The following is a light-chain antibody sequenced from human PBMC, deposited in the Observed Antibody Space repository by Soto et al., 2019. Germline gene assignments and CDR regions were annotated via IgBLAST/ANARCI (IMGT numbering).Light chain of an antibody. CDR2: GAS. J-gene: IGKJ4*01. V-gene: IGKV1-5*01. CDR3: QQYRSFPLS. CDR1: QSVSSS. Sequence: DIQMTQSPSSLSASVGDRVTITCRASQSVSSSLAWYQQKPGKAPKLLIYGASSLESGVPSRFSGSESGTEFTLTIASLQPDDFATYYCQQYRSFPLSFGGGTKLEIK.